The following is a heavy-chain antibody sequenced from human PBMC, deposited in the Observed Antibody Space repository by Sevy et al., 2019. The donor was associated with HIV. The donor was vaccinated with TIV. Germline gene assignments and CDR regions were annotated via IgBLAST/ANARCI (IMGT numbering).Heavy chain of an antibody. CDR1: GFTFSSYA. J-gene: IGHJ4*02. CDR3: AKGLAARTFGFGY. V-gene: IGHV3-23*01. CDR2: SSGSGGST. Sequence: GGSLRLSCAASGFTFSSYAMSWVRQAPGKGLEWVSASSGSGGSTYYADSVKGRVTISRDNSKNTLYLQMNSLRAEDTAVYYCAKGLAARTFGFGYWGQGTLVTVSS. D-gene: IGHD6-6*01.